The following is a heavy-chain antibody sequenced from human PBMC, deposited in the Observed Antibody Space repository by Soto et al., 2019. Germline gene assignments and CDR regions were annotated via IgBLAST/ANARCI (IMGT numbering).Heavy chain of an antibody. D-gene: IGHD4-17*01. CDR3: AKNSENFGDSKYDF. V-gene: IGHV3-23*01. CDR2: ISGNGGNT. Sequence: PGGSLRLPCAVSSFTFSSYAMSLVRQAPGKGLEWVSSISGNGGNTYYADSVKGRFTISRDNSKNMLYLQMNSLRAEDTAVYYCAKNSENFGDSKYDFWGQGT. CDR1: SFTFSSYA. J-gene: IGHJ4*02.